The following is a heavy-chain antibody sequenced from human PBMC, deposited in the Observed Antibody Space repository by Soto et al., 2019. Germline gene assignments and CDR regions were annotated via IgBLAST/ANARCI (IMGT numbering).Heavy chain of an antibody. V-gene: IGHV1-69*02. Sequence: QVQLVQSGAEVKKPGSSVKVSCKASGDTFSFYTLNWVRQAPGQGFEWVGRVNPILAMSSSAHKFQGRVSXSXDXXTGTAYMDLRSLRSDDTAVYYCATSYGAGSSPFDYWGQGTLVTVSS. D-gene: IGHD3-10*01. CDR3: ATSYGAGSSPFDY. CDR1: GDTFSFYT. CDR2: VNPILAMS. J-gene: IGHJ4*02.